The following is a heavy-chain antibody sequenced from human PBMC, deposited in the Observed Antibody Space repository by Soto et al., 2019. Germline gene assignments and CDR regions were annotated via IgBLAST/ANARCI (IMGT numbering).Heavy chain of an antibody. Sequence: AASVKVSCKASGYTFTSYGISWVRQAPGQGLEWMGWISAYNGNTNYAQKLQGRVTMTTDTSTSTAYMELRSLRSDDTAVYYCASCYDSSGYWTWNHCYYGMDVWGQGTTVTVSS. D-gene: IGHD3-22*01. CDR2: ISAYNGNT. CDR1: GYTFTSYG. V-gene: IGHV1-18*01. J-gene: IGHJ6*02. CDR3: ASCYDSSGYWTWNHCYYGMDV.